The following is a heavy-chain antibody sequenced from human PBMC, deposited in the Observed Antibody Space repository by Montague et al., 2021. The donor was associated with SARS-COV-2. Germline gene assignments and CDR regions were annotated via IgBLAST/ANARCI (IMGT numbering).Heavy chain of an antibody. CDR1: GGSVSSSTHL. CDR2: INYSGRT. Sequence: SETLSLTCTVSGGSVSSSTHLWGWIRQPPGKGLEWIGSINYSGRTHSKPSHMSRVTISVDTSKNQFSLKLTSVSAADMAIYYCARTYGSGRGDAFDSWGQGTMVIVST. D-gene: IGHD3-10*01. CDR3: ARTYGSGRGDAFDS. V-gene: IGHV4-39*01. J-gene: IGHJ3*01.